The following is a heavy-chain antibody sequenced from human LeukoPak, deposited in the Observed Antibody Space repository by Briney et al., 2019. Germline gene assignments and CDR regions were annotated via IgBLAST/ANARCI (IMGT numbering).Heavy chain of an antibody. V-gene: IGHV3-23*01. J-gene: IGHJ4*02. D-gene: IGHD3-22*01. CDR3: ASRPRSTVVAPWDY. CDR1: GFTFSTYA. Sequence: GGSLRLSCAASGFTFSTYAMAWVRRAPGKGLEWVSGISASGDTTYYGGSAKGRFIISKDYSKNTLYLQMNGLRAEDTALYYCASRPRSTVVAPWDYWGQGTLVTVSS. CDR2: ISASGDTT.